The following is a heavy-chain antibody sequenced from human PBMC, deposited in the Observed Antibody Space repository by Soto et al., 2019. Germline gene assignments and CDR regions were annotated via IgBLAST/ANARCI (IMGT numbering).Heavy chain of an antibody. Sequence: QVQLQESGSGLVKPSQSLSLTCTVSGVSLNTADTWWSWIRQSPGKGLEFIGYYHSGGSTYYDASFRSRVIRSADTSNSQFSLKLSSVTVADTAGYVCVRSRHMESGNDYGLDVWGQGTTVTVSS. CDR1: GVSLNTADTW. V-gene: IGHV4-30-4*01. CDR2: YHSGGST. J-gene: IGHJ6*02. CDR3: VRSRHMESGNDYGLDV. D-gene: IGHD2-15*01.